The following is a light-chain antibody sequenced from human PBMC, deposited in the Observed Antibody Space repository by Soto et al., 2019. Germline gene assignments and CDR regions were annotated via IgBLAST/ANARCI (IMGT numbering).Light chain of an antibody. CDR3: SSFTTTSTLV. CDR1: SSDVGGYNY. Sequence: QSALTQPASVSGSPGQSITISCTGTSSDVGGYNYVSWYQHHPGKAPKLMMRDVSNRPSGVSNRFSGSKSGNTASLTISGLQAEDEADYYCSSFTTTSTLVFGGGTKLTVL. J-gene: IGLJ2*01. CDR2: DVS. V-gene: IGLV2-14*03.